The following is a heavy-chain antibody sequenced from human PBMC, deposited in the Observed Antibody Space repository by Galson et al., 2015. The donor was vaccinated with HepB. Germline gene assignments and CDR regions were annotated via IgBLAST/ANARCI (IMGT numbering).Heavy chain of an antibody. J-gene: IGHJ6*02. CDR2: IYYSGST. V-gene: IGHV4-59*01. CDR1: GGSISTYY. Sequence: SLTCTVSGGSISTYYWSWIRQPPGKGLEWIGYIYYSGSTNYNPSLKSRVTMSVDTSKNQFSLKLSSVTAADTAAYFCARGGRSSSYLDYFYGLDVWGLGTTVTVSS. D-gene: IGHD6-13*01. CDR3: ARGGRSSSYLDYFYGLDV.